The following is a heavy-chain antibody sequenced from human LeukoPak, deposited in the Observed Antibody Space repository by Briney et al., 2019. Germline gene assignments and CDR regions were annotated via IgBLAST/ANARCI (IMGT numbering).Heavy chain of an antibody. CDR3: TTTDVWGNYRFDY. Sequence: NPGGSLRLSCAASGFTLSDYYMSWLRQAPGMGLEWVSYISSSGSTIHDADSAKGRFTISRDNAKNSLYLQMNSLKTEDTAVYYCTTTDVWGNYRFDYWGQGTLVTVSS. D-gene: IGHD3-16*02. CDR2: ISSSGSTI. CDR1: GFTLSDYY. V-gene: IGHV3-11*01. J-gene: IGHJ4*02.